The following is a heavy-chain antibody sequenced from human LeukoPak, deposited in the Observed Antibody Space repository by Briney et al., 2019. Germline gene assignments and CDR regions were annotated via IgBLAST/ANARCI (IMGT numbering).Heavy chain of an antibody. D-gene: IGHD3-3*02. J-gene: IGHJ4*02. Sequence: GGSLRLSCAASGFTFSNYAMNWVRQAPGKGLEWVSYIRLNDNRIKYADSVKGRFTISTDTAKNSVYLQMNSLRAEDTAVYYCARDHLWAFDYWGQGILVTVSS. V-gene: IGHV3-48*01. CDR1: GFTFSNYA. CDR2: IRLNDNRI. CDR3: ARDHLWAFDY.